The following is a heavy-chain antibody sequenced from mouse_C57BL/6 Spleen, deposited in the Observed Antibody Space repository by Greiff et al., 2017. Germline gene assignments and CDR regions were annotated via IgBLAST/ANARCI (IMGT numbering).Heavy chain of an antibody. Sequence: EVKLVESGGGLVKPGGSLKLSCAASGFTFSSYAMSWVRQTPEKRLEWVATISDGGSYTYYPDNVKGRFTISRDNAKNNLYPQMSHLKSEDTAMYYCARDSNYVGYWGQGTTLTVSS. CDR2: ISDGGSYT. D-gene: IGHD1-1*01. CDR1: GFTFSSYA. CDR3: ARDSNYVGY. J-gene: IGHJ2*01. V-gene: IGHV5-4*01.